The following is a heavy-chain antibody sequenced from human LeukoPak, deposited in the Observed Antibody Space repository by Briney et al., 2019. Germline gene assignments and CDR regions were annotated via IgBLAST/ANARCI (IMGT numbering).Heavy chain of an antibody. CDR3: ARGTSYDSSGYYYDY. Sequence: SETLSLTCTVSGGSISSGGYYWSWIRQPAGKGLEWIGRIYTSGSTNYNPSLKSRVTMSVDTSKDQFSLKLSSVTAADTAVYYCARGTSYDSSGYYYDYWGQGTLVTVSS. CDR2: IYTSGST. V-gene: IGHV4-61*02. CDR1: GGSISSGGYY. D-gene: IGHD3-22*01. J-gene: IGHJ4*02.